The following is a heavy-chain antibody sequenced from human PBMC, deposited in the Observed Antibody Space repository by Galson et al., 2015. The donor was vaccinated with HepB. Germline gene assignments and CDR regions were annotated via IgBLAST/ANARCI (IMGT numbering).Heavy chain of an antibody. Sequence: SLRLSCAASGFTFSSYSMNWVRQAPGKGLEWVSYISSSSSTIYYADSVKGRFTISRDNAKNSLYLQMNSLRAEDTAVYYCARADSGSYQSGGGWYFDLWGRGTLVTVSS. CDR2: ISSSSSTI. CDR3: ARADSGSYQSGGGWYFDL. CDR1: GFTFSSYS. D-gene: IGHD1-26*01. V-gene: IGHV3-48*04. J-gene: IGHJ2*01.